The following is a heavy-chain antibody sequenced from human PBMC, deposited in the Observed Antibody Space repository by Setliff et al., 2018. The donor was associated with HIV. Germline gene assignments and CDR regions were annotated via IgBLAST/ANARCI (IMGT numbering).Heavy chain of an antibody. CDR3: ARDCRVGWVFTYGMDV. CDR1: GITVSGLY. D-gene: IGHD6-13*01. CDR2: INGGTTT. Sequence: GSLRPSCVASGITVSGLYMTWVRQAPGKGLEWVSVINGGTTTYYADPVKGRFTISRDNSNNTLFLQMNSLRPEDTAVYHCARDCRVGWVFTYGMDVWGQGTLVTVSS. V-gene: IGHV3-53*05. J-gene: IGHJ6*02.